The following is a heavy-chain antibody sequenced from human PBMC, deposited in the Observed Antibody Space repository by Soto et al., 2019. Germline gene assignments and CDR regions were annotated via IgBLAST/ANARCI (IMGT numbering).Heavy chain of an antibody. J-gene: IGHJ4*02. D-gene: IGHD2-21*01. V-gene: IGHV1-69*13. CDR3: ARAPILVGETKDENYFDY. Sequence: GXSVKVSCKASGGRLSDFVISCVRHAPGQGLEWMGGNIPIFGTANYAQKFQGRVTIIADESTGTTYMELTSLRSEDTAVYYCARAPILVGETKDENYFDYWREGSLVTVS. CDR2: NIPIFGTA. CDR1: GGRLSDFV.